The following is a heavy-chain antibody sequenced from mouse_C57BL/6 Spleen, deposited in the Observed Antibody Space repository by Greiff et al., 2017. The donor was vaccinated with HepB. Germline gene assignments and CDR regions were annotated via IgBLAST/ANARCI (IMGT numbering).Heavy chain of an antibody. V-gene: IGHV1-85*01. D-gene: IGHD1-1*01. Sequence: VQLQQSGPELVKPGASVKLSCKASGYTFTSYDINWVKQRPGQGLEWIGWIYPRDGSTKYNEKFKGKATLTVDTSSSTAYMELHSLTSEDSAVYFCAREETYGSGYVDVWGTGTTVTVSS. J-gene: IGHJ1*03. CDR1: GYTFTSYD. CDR3: AREETYGSGYVDV. CDR2: IYPRDGST.